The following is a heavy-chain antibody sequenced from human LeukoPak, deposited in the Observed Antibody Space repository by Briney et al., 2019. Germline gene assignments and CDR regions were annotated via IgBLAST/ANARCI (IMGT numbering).Heavy chain of an antibody. CDR2: IRSGGGYT. J-gene: IGHJ6*03. CDR3: AKSLYYYYYIDV. CDR1: GFTFSSYA. V-gene: IGHV3-23*01. Sequence: GGSLRLSCAASGFTFSSYAISWVRQAPGKGLEWVSTIRSGGGYTYYADSVKGRFTISRDNSKNTLYVQMNSLRAEDTAVYYCAKSLYYYYYIDVWGKGTTVTVSS.